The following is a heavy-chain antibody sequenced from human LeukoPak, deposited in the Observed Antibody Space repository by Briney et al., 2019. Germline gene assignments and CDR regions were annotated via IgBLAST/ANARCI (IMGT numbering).Heavy chain of an antibody. J-gene: IGHJ3*01. V-gene: IGHV3-48*03. D-gene: IGHD4-17*01. Sequence: GGSLRLSCAVYGFTFSIYEMNWVRQPPGKGLEWVSYISSSGSPTYYADSVKGRFTISRDNAKNSLYLQMNSLRAEDTAVYYCARKGYGDYSLYGAFDVWGQGTMLTVSS. CDR3: ARKGYGDYSLYGAFDV. CDR1: GFTFSIYE. CDR2: ISSSGSPT.